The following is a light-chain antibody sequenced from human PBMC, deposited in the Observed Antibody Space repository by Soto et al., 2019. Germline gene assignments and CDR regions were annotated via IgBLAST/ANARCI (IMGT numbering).Light chain of an antibody. J-gene: IGKJ4*01. V-gene: IGKV3-15*01. CDR3: QQYNNWPLT. CDR2: GAS. CDR1: QSVSTN. Sequence: EVVVTQSPATLSVSPGERVTLSCRASQSVSTNLAWYQQKPGQAPRHLISGASTRATDIPARFSGSGSGTEFTLTISSLQSEDLAVYYCQQYNNWPLTFGGGTTVEIK.